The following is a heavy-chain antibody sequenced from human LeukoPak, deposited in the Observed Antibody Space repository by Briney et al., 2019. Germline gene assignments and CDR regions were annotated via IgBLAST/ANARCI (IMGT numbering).Heavy chain of an antibody. Sequence: GGSLRLSCSASGFTFSRYPMHWVRQAPGKGLEYVSAISGNGGSTYYADSVKGGFTISRDNSKNTPYLQMSSLRTEDTAIYYCVKAQYDFWSGLDYWGQGTLVTVSS. J-gene: IGHJ4*02. D-gene: IGHD3-3*01. CDR1: GFTFSRYP. V-gene: IGHV3-64D*09. CDR3: VKAQYDFWSGLDY. CDR2: ISGNGGST.